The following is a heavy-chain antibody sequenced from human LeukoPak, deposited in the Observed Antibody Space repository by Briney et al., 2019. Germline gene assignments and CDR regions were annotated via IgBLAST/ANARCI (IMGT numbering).Heavy chain of an antibody. D-gene: IGHD4/OR15-4a*01. CDR1: GGSISKNNYY. CDR3: VRHDYGRNYYLFYMDV. Sequence: TSETLSLTCTVSGGSISKNNYYWGWIRQPPGKGLEWVGSVYYSGSTHSNPSLKSRVTISVDTSKNQFSLKRSSLTAADPAVYFCVRHDYGRNYYLFYMDVWGKGTAVTVSS. CDR2: VYYSGST. J-gene: IGHJ6*03. V-gene: IGHV4-39*01.